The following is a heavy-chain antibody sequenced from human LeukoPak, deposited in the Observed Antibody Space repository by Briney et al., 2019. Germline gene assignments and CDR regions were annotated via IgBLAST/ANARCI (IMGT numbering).Heavy chain of an antibody. D-gene: IGHD2-15*01. Sequence: PGGSLRLSCAASGFTFSSYGMHWVRQAPGKGLEWVAFIRYDGSNKYYADSVKGRFTISRDNSKNTLYLQMNSLRAEDTAVYYCAKDALDIVVVVAYYYYYMDVWGKGTTVTISS. CDR2: IRYDGSNK. V-gene: IGHV3-30*02. J-gene: IGHJ6*03. CDR3: AKDALDIVVVVAYYYYYMDV. CDR1: GFTFSSYG.